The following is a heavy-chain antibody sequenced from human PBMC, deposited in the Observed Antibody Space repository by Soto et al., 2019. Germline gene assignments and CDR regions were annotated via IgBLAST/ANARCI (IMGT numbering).Heavy chain of an antibody. Sequence: PGGSLRLSCAASGFTFSSYAMSWVRQAPGKGLEWVSAISGSGGSTYYADSVKGRFTISRDNSMNTLYLQMNSLRAEDTAVYYCAKDVIAVAGTGFNRFDPWGQGTLVTVSS. CDR2: ISGSGGST. J-gene: IGHJ5*02. CDR3: AKDVIAVAGTGFNRFDP. CDR1: GFTFSSYA. V-gene: IGHV3-23*01. D-gene: IGHD6-19*01.